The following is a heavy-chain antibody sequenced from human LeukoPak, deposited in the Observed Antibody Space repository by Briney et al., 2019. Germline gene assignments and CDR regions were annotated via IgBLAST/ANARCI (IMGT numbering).Heavy chain of an antibody. J-gene: IGHJ4*02. V-gene: IGHV3-21*01. CDR2: ISSSSSYI. Sequence: GGSLRLSCAASGFTFSSYSMNWVRLAPGKGLEWVSSISSSSSYIYYADSVKGRFTISRDNAKNSLYLQMNSLRAEDTAVYYCARASAAGTNLFDYWGQGTLVTVSS. D-gene: IGHD6-13*01. CDR3: ARASAAGTNLFDY. CDR1: GFTFSSYS.